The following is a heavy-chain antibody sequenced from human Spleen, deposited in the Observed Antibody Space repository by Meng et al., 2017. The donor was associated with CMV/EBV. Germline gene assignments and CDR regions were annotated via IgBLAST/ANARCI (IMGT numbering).Heavy chain of an antibody. Sequence: ASVQVSCKASGYTFTAYYMHWVRQAPGQGLEWMGWMNPYSGGTEYAERFQGRVTMTWDTSISTAYMDLSSLRSDDTAVYYCARGSYNLEWFSFLDFWGQGALVTVSS. CDR3: ARGSYNLEWFSFLDF. CDR1: GYTFTAYY. D-gene: IGHD3-3*01. J-gene: IGHJ4*02. CDR2: MNPYSGGT. V-gene: IGHV1-2*02.